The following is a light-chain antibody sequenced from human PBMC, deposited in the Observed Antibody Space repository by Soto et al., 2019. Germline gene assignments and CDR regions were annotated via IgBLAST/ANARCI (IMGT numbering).Light chain of an antibody. Sequence: DIVMTQSPDSLAVSLGERATINCKSSQRGLYSSNNKNYLAWYQQKPGQPPKLLIYWASTRASGVPDRFSGSGSGTDFTLTISSLQAEDVAVYYCQQYYTNALTFGGGTKVGVK. CDR2: WAS. CDR1: QRGLYSSNNKNY. CDR3: QQYYTNALT. V-gene: IGKV4-1*01. J-gene: IGKJ4*01.